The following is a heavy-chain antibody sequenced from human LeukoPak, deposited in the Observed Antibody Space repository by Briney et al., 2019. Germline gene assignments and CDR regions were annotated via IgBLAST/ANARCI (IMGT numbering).Heavy chain of an antibody. J-gene: IGHJ5*02. CDR2: INPGNDYT. D-gene: IGHD2-15*01. CDR3: ARGLREGGGSVSPRFDP. V-gene: IGHV1-3*03. CDR1: GYTFTNYA. Sequence: GASVKVSCKASGYTFTNYAMHWVRQAPGQTFERLGWINPGNDYTRYSRELQGRVTITRNTSISTAYMELSSLRSEDTAVYYCARGLREGGGSVSPRFDPWGQGTLVTVSS.